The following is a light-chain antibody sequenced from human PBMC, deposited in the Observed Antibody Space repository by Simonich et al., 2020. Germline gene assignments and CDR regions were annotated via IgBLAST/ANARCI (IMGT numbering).Light chain of an antibody. CDR3: QQYYSTLGT. CDR1: QSVLYSSNNKNY. CDR2: WAS. J-gene: IGKJ1*01. Sequence: DIVMTQSPDSLAVSLGERATINCKSSQSVLYSSNNKNYLAWYQQKPGQLPKLLIYWASTRESGVPDRFSGSGSGTDFTLTISSLQAEDVAVYYCQQYYSTLGTFGQGTKVEIK. V-gene: IGKV4-1*01.